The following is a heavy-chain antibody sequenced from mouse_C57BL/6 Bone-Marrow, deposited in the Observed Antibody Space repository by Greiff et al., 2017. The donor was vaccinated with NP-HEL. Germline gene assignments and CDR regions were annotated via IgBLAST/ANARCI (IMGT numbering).Heavy chain of an antibody. V-gene: IGHV3-6*01. J-gene: IGHJ3*01. CDR3: AREGGYYGSPFAY. Sequence: DVQLQESGPGLVKPSQSLSLTCSVTGYSILSGYYWNWIRQFPGNKLEWMAYISYDGSKNYNPSLTNRISITRYRSKNQFFLKLTSVTTEDTATYYWAREGGYYGSPFAYWGQGTLVTVSA. CDR2: ISYDGSK. D-gene: IGHD1-1*01. CDR1: GYSILSGYY.